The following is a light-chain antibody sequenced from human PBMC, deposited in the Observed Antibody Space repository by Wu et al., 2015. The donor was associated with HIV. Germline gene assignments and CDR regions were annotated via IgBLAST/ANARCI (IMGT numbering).Light chain of an antibody. J-gene: IGKJ5*01. CDR2: ETY. CDR1: EHVGDNY. Sequence: ENVLIQSPAILPVSPGEKVTLSCKATEHVGDNYLAWYQQKPGQSPRLVLHETYKRATDISNRFSGAGSGTDFTLTISAVQPVDFAIYFCQQYSSSPITFGPGTRLEFK. CDR3: QQYSSSPIT. V-gene: IGKV3D-20*02.